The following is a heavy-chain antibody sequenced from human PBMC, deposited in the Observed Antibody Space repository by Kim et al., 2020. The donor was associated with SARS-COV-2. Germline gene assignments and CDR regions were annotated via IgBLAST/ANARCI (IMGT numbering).Heavy chain of an antibody. CDR3: AGRGIVATIGPY. D-gene: IGHD5-12*01. CDR1: GGSISSSSYY. V-gene: IGHV4-39*01. CDR2: IYYSGST. Sequence: SETLSLTCTVSGGSISSSSYYWGWIRQPPGKGLEWIGSIYYSGSTYYNPSLKSRVTISVDTSKNQFSLKLSSVTAADTAVYYCAGRGIVATIGPYWGQGTLVTVSS. J-gene: IGHJ4*02.